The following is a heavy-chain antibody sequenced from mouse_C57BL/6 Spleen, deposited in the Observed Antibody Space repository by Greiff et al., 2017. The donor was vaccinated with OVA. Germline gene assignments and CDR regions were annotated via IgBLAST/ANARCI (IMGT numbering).Heavy chain of an antibody. D-gene: IGHD1-1*01. CDR1: GYTFTDYN. CDR2: INPNNGGT. J-gene: IGHJ4*01. CDR3: ARHYYYGSSNNYAMDY. Sequence: VQLQQSGPELVKPGASVKMSCKASGYTFTDYNMHWVKQSHGKSLEWIGYINPNNGGTSYNQKFKGKATLTVNKSSSTAYMELRSLTSEDSAVYYCARHYYYGSSNNYAMDYWGQGTSVTVSS. V-gene: IGHV1-22*01.